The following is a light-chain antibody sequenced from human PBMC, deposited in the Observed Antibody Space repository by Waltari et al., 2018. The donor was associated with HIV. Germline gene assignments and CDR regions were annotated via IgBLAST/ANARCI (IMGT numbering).Light chain of an antibody. CDR3: SSYTSSSTRV. CDR1: SSDVGGYNY. J-gene: IGLJ2*01. Sequence: QSALTQPASVSGSPGQSLTISCPGTSSDVGGYNYVSWYQQHPGKATKLMIYDVSNRPSGVSNRFSGSKSGNTASLTISGLQAEDEADYYCSSYTSSSTRVFGGGTKLTVL. V-gene: IGLV2-14*03. CDR2: DVS.